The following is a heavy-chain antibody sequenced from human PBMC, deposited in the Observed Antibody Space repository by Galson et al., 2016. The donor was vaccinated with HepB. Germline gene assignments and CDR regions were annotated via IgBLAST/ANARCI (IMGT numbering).Heavy chain of an antibody. CDR3: ARHLGVFYYGMDV. CDR2: IYYSRTT. CDR1: GGSISTYY. J-gene: IGHJ6*02. V-gene: IGHV4-39*01. Sequence: SETLSLTCTVSGGSISTYYWGWVRQPPGKGLQWIGTIYYSRTTNYNPSLKSRVTISVDTFKNQFSLKLASVTAADTAVYYCARHLGVFYYGMDVWGQGTTVTVSS.